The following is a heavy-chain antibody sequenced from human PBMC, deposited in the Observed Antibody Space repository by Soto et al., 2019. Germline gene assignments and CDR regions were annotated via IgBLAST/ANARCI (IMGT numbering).Heavy chain of an antibody. CDR3: AHIVVAGLGYYFDY. CDR2: IYWDVDK. V-gene: IGHV2-5*02. D-gene: IGHD6-19*01. CDR1: GFSLSSTRMA. J-gene: IGHJ4*02. Sequence: SGPTLVNPTQTLTLTCTFSGFSLSSTRMAVGWIRQPPGKALEWLALIYWDVDKRYSPFLKSRLTITKDTSKNQVVLTMSNMDPVDTARYYCAHIVVAGLGYYFDYWGQGTLVTVSS.